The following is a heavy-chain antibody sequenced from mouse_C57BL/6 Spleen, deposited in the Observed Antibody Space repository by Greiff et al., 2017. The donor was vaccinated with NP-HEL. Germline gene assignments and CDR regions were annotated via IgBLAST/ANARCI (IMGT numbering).Heavy chain of an antibody. CDR1: GFTFSSYA. V-gene: IGHV5-9-1*02. J-gene: IGHJ2*01. CDR3: TRDRLGLYFDS. Sequence: EVQLKESGEGLVKPGGSLKLSCAASGFTFSSYAMSWVRQTPEKRLEWVAYISSGGDYIYYADTVKGRVTIYRDNARNTLYLQMSSLKSEDTAMYYCTRDRLGLYFDSWGQGTTLTDSS. D-gene: IGHD4-1*01. CDR2: ISSGGDYI.